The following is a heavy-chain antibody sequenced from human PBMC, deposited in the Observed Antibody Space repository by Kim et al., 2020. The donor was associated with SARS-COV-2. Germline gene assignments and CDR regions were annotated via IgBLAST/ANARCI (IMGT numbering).Heavy chain of an antibody. V-gene: IGHV3-11*03. J-gene: IGHJ4*02. CDR3: ARGGSGSYRRFDS. D-gene: IGHD1-26*01. CDR2: ISSSSAYT. CDR1: GFTFSDYY. Sequence: GGSLRLSCAASGFTFSDYYMSWVRQAPGKGLEWISYISSSSAYTNYADSVTGRFTISRDNAKNSLSLQMNSLRAEDTAVYYCARGGSGSYRRFDSWGQGT.